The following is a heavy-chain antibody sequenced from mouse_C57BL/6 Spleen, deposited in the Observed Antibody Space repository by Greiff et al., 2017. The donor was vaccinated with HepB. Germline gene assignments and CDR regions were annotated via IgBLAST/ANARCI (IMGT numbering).Heavy chain of an antibody. CDR1: GFTFSSYA. V-gene: IGHV5-4*03. CDR3: AGDDSNYVECGDY. CDR2: ISDGGSYT. D-gene: IGHD2-5*01. J-gene: IGHJ2*01. Sequence: EVKLVESGGGLVKPGGSLKLSCAASGFTFSSYAMSWVRQTPEKRLEWVATISDGGSYTYYPDNVKGRFTISRDTAKNKPYLQMSHMKSEDTAMYYCAGDDSNYVECGDYWGQGTTLTVSS.